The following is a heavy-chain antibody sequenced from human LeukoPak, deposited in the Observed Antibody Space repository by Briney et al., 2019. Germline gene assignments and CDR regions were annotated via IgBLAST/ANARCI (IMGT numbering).Heavy chain of an antibody. CDR3: ARDQGGATGY. Sequence: GGSLRLSCAASGFTFSSYWMSWVRQAPGEGLEWVSYISSLSGTIYYADSVKGRFTISRDNAKNSLYLQMDSLRAEDTAVYYCARDQGGATGYWGQGTLVTVSS. D-gene: IGHD1-26*01. J-gene: IGHJ4*02. CDR2: ISSLSGTI. V-gene: IGHV3-48*01. CDR1: GFTFSSYW.